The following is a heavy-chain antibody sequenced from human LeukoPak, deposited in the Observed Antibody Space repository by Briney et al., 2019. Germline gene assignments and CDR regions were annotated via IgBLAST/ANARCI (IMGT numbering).Heavy chain of an antibody. CDR3: ARTDYSRSRYYYYYMDV. CDR1: GFTFSSYA. D-gene: IGHD4-11*01. Sequence: PGESLGLSCAASGFTFSSYAVSWVRQAPGKGLEWVSGISGSGGSTYYAESVKGRFTISRDNSKNTLYLQMNSLRAEDTAVYYCARTDYSRSRYYYYYMDVWGKGTRSPSP. CDR2: ISGSGGST. V-gene: IGHV3-23*01. J-gene: IGHJ6*03.